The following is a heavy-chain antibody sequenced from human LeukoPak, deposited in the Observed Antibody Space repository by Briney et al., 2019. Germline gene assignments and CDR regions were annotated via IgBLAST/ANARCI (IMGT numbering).Heavy chain of an antibody. D-gene: IGHD1-26*01. CDR1: GFTFSSYS. CDR2: ISSSSSYI. J-gene: IGHJ6*02. CDR3: ASTRDSGGCGMDV. V-gene: IGHV3-21*01. Sequence: GGSLRLSCAASGFTFSSYSMNWVRQAPGKGLEWVSSISSSSSYIYYADSVKGRFTISRDNAKNSLYLQMNSLRAEDTAVYYCASTRDSGGCGMDVWGQGTTVTVSS.